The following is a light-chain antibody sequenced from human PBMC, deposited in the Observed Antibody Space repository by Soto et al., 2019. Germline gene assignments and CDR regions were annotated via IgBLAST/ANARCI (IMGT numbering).Light chain of an antibody. CDR1: SSDVGAYNF. CDR3: TSYINNATP. Sequence: QSVLTQPASVSGSPGQSITISCTVASSDVGAYNFVSWYQQHPGKAPKLLIYDVGNRPSGVSDRFSGSRSGNTASLTISGLQADDEADYYCTSYINNATPFGGGTKLTVL. CDR2: DVG. V-gene: IGLV2-14*03. J-gene: IGLJ3*02.